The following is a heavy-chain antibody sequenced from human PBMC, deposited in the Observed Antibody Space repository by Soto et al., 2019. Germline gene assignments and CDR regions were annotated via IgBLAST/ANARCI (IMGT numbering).Heavy chain of an antibody. D-gene: IGHD3-22*01. CDR3: ARSIDSSGYYFSNC. V-gene: IGHV4-59*01. Sequence: SATLSLTCTVSGGAISSYYWSWIRQSPGKGLEWIGYVHYSGSTNYNPSLKSRVTMSVDRSRNQLSLKLSSVTAADTAVYYCARSIDSSGYYFSNCWGQGTLVTVSS. CDR2: VHYSGST. J-gene: IGHJ4*02. CDR1: GGAISSYY.